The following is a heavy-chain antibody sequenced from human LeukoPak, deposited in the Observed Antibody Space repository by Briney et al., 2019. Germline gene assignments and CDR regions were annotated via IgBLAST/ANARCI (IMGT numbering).Heavy chain of an antibody. V-gene: IGHV3-30*02. J-gene: IGHJ4*02. Sequence: GGSLRLSCGASGFTFSSYGMLWVRQSPGKGLEWVAFIRYDGNIKFYADSMKGRSTISRDNSKNTLYLHINSLRPEDTALYYCVKDNPFDYWGQGTLVIVSS. CDR1: GFTFSSYG. CDR3: VKDNPFDY. CDR2: IRYDGNIK. D-gene: IGHD1-14*01.